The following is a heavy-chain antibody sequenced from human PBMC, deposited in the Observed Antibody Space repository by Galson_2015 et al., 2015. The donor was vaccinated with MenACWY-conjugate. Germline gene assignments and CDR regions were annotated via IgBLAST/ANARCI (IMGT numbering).Heavy chain of an antibody. J-gene: IGHJ5*02. D-gene: IGHD3-22*01. V-gene: IGHV1-58*01. CDR2: IVVGSGNT. CDR3: ADSSGYYSWFDP. CDR1: GFTFTSSA. Sequence: SVKVSCKASGFTFTSSAVQWVRQARGQRLEWIGWIVVGSGNTNYAQKFQERVTITRDMSTSTAYMELSSLRSEDTAVYYCADSSGYYSWFDPWGQGTLVTVSS.